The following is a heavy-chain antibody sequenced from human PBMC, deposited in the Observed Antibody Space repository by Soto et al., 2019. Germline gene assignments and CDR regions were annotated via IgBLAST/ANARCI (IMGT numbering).Heavy chain of an antibody. CDR2: IIPIFGTA. Sequence: SVKVSCKASGGTFSSYAISWVRQAPGQGLEWMGGIIPIFGTANYAQKFQGRVTITADESTSTAYMELSSLRSEDTAVYYCARDYGGKPPVRPQYYYYGMDVWGQGTTVTVSS. J-gene: IGHJ6*02. D-gene: IGHD4-17*01. CDR3: ARDYGGKPPVRPQYYYYGMDV. V-gene: IGHV1-69*13. CDR1: GGTFSSYA.